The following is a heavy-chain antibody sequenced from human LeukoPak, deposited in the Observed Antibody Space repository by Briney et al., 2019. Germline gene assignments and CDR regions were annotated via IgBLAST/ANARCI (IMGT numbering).Heavy chain of an antibody. CDR3: VTSGEFSGSPPLGVFDV. J-gene: IGHJ3*01. CDR1: GGPISNYF. D-gene: IGHD3-10*01. CDR2: IFYSGST. V-gene: IGHV4-59*01. Sequence: SETLSLTCTVSGGPISNYFWSWIRQPPGKGLEWVGYIFYSGSTNYNPPLKSRVSMSVDTSKSQFSLNLYSVTAADTALYYCVTSGEFSGSPPLGVFDVWGQGALVTVSS.